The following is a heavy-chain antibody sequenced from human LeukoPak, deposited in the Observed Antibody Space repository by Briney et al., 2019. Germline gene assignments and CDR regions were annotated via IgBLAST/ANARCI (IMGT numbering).Heavy chain of an antibody. CDR3: AKSRRYFDWFDY. CDR1: GFTFSSYA. J-gene: IGHJ5*01. Sequence: GGSLRLSCAASGFTFSSYAMSWVRQAPGKGLEWASAISGSGGSTYYADSVKGRFTISRDNSKNTLYLQMNSLRAEDTAVYYCAKSRRYFDWFDYWGQGTLVTVSS. CDR2: ISGSGGST. V-gene: IGHV3-23*01. D-gene: IGHD3-9*01.